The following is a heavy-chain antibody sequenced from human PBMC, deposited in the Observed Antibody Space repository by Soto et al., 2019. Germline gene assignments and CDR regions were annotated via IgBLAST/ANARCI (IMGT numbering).Heavy chain of an antibody. D-gene: IGHD2-15*01. CDR2: ISAYNGNT. CDR3: ASSLSGCSGGSCYSAWFDP. V-gene: IGHV1-18*01. Sequence: QVQLVQSGAEVKKPGASVKVSCKASGYTFTSYGISWVRQAPGQGLEWMGWISAYNGNTNYAQKLQGRVTMTTDTSTSTAYRELRSLRSDDTAVYYCASSLSGCSGGSCYSAWFDPWGQGTLVTVSS. J-gene: IGHJ5*02. CDR1: GYTFTSYG.